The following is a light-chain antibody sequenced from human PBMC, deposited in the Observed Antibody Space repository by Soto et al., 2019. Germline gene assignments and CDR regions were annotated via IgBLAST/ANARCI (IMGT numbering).Light chain of an antibody. V-gene: IGKV3-15*01. Sequence: IVVTQSPDTLSVSPGERSTLFCRASQSVRSSLAWYQQKPGQAPRLFIYDASTRATGIPASFSGSGSATEFTLPISSLQTQDAAVYYCQQRSNWPPITFGHGTRLEIK. J-gene: IGKJ5*01. CDR3: QQRSNWPPIT. CDR2: DAS. CDR1: QSVRSS.